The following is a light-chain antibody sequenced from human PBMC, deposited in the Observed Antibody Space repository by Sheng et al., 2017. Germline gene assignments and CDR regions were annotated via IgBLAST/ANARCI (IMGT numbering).Light chain of an antibody. V-gene: IGKV1-33*01. CDR2: GAS. CDR1: QDISKD. J-gene: IGKJ2*01. CDR3: QQYEITPST. Sequence: DIQMTQSPSSLSASVGDRVTITCQATQDISKDLNWYQQKPGKAPKLLIYGASNLETGVPSRFSGSGSRTDYILTISGLQPEDFAVYYCQQYEITPSTFGQGTKLEIK.